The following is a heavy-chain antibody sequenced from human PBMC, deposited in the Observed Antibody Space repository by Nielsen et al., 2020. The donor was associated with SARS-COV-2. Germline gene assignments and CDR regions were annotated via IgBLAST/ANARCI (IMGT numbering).Heavy chain of an antibody. J-gene: IGHJ6*03. Sequence: ASVKVSCKASGYTFTSYYMHWVRQAPGQGLEWMGIINPSGGSTSYAQKFQGRVTMTRDTSTSTVYMELSSLRSEDTAVYYCAREGRGHIVVVTAIRTPPPGPDYMDVWGKGTTVTVSS. CDR2: INPSGGST. V-gene: IGHV1-46*01. D-gene: IGHD2-21*02. CDR1: GYTFTSYY. CDR3: AREGRGHIVVVTAIRTPPPGPDYMDV.